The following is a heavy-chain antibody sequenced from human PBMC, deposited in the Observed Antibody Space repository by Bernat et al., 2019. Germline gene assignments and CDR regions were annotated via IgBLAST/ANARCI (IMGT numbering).Heavy chain of an antibody. J-gene: IGHJ4*02. V-gene: IGHV2-70*15. Sequence: QATLKDSGPALVKPTQTLTLTCTFSGFSLSTSGMCVSWIRQPPGKALEWLARVDWNDDKYYSKSQKTRLTISKDTSKNQVVLRMTNMDTVDTATYFCARTKTISGDFDSWGQGTLVTVSS. CDR3: ARTKTISGDFDS. CDR1: GFSLSTSGMC. CDR2: VDWNDDK.